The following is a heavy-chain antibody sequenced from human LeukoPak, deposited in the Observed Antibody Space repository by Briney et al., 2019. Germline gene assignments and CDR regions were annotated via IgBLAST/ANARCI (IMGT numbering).Heavy chain of an antibody. J-gene: IGHJ2*01. CDR3: ARDPDYYGSGSYSPGYFDL. CDR2: IIPIFGTA. CDR1: GGTFSSYA. V-gene: IGHV1-69*13. D-gene: IGHD3-10*01. Sequence: ASVKVSCKASGGTFSSYAISWVRQAPGQGLEWMGGIIPIFGTANYAQKFQGRVTITADESTSTAYMELSSLRSEDTAVYYCARDPDYYGSGSYSPGYFDLWGRGTLVTVSS.